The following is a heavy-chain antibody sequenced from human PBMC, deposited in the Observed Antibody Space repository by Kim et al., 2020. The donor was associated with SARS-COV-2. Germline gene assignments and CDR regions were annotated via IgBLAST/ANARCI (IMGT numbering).Heavy chain of an antibody. CDR2: ISSSGSTI. V-gene: IGHV3-11*01. Sequence: GGSLRLSCAASGFTFSDYYMSWIRQAPGKGLEWVSYISSSGSTIYYADSVKGRFTISRDNAKNSLYLQMNSLRAEDTAVYYCASEGRGVARPYYYYGMDVWGQGTTVTVSS. J-gene: IGHJ6*02. CDR1: GFTFSDYY. D-gene: IGHD5-12*01. CDR3: ASEGRGVARPYYYYGMDV.